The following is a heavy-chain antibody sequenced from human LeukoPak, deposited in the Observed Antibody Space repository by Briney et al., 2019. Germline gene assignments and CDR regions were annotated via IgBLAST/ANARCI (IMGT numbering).Heavy chain of an antibody. V-gene: IGHV1-24*01. CDR1: VYTLTELS. D-gene: IGHD3-9*01. J-gene: IGHJ4*02. CDR2: FDPGDGET. Sequence: ASVKVSCKVSVYTLTELSMHWVRQAPGKGLEWMGGFDPGDGETIYAQKFQGRVTMTEDTSTDTAYMELRSLRTEDTAVYYCATVDRLRYFDWLLYPPFDYWGQGTLVTVSS. CDR3: ATVDRLRYFDWLLYPPFDY.